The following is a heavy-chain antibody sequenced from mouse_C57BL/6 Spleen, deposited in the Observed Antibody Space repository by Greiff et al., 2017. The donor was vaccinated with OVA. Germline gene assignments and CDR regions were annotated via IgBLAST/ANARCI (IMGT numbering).Heavy chain of an antibody. CDR1: GYSITSGYY. CDR3: AEAGYYPYAMDY. D-gene: IGHD2-3*01. CDR2: ISYDGSN. Sequence: EVQLQQSGPGLVKPSQSLSLTCSVTGYSITSGYYWNWIRQFPGNKLEWMGYISYDGSNNYNPSLKNRISITRDTSKNQFFLKLNSVTTEDTATYYCAEAGYYPYAMDYWGQGTSVTVSS. V-gene: IGHV3-6*01. J-gene: IGHJ4*01.